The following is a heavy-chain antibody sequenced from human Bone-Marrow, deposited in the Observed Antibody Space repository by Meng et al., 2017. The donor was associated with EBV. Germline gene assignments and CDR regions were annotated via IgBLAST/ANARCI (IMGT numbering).Heavy chain of an antibody. J-gene: IGHJ5*02. CDR2: FLPILGAA. V-gene: IGHV1-69*06. CDR1: GDSFTNLA. D-gene: IGHD6-19*01. CDR3: ARDGIAVPGGSNWFDP. Sequence: QLVQYGAEVKKPGSSVKVSCKASGDSFTNLAFTWVRQVPGQGLEWMGGFLPILGAANYAQKFQGRLTITADKSTTTAFMELRSLRVDDTAVYFCARDGIAVPGGSNWFDPWGQGTLVTVSS.